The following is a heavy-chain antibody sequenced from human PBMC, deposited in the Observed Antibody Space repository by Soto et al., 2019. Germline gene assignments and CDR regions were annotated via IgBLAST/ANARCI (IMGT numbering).Heavy chain of an antibody. Sequence: PSETLSLTCTVSGVSISSSSYSWGWIRQPPGKGLEWIGNIYYSGSTHYNPSLKSRVTISVDTSKNQFSLKLSSVTAADTAVYYCATYFEWPSSFDIWGQVKMVTVSS. D-gene: IGHD3-9*01. CDR1: GVSISSSSYS. J-gene: IGHJ3*02. CDR2: IYYSGST. V-gene: IGHV4-39*01. CDR3: ATYFEWPSSFDI.